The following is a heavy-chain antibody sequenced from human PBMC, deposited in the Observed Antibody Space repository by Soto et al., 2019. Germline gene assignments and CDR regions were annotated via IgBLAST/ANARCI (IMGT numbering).Heavy chain of an antibody. J-gene: IGHJ5*02. CDR2: IYYSGST. V-gene: IGHV4-59*08. D-gene: IGHD3-3*02. CDR1: GGSISSYY. CDR3: ASPKIAFYNWFDP. Sequence: TSETLSLTCTVSGGSISSYYWSWIRQPPGKGLEWIGYIYYSGSTNYNPSLKSRVTISVDTSKNQFSLKLSSVTAADTAVYYCASPKIAFYNWFDPWGQGTLVTVS.